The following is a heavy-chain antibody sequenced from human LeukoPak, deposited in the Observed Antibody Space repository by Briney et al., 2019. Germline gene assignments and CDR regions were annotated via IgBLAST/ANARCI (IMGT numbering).Heavy chain of an antibody. Sequence: GGSLRLSCAASGFTVSSNYMSWVRQAPGKGLEWVSVIYSGGSTYYADSVKGRFTISRDNSKNTLYLQMNSLRAEDTAVYYCARLVWSGYYQWFDPWGQGTLVTVPS. CDR2: IYSGGST. V-gene: IGHV3-66*01. D-gene: IGHD3-3*01. CDR1: GFTVSSNY. CDR3: ARLVWSGYYQWFDP. J-gene: IGHJ5*02.